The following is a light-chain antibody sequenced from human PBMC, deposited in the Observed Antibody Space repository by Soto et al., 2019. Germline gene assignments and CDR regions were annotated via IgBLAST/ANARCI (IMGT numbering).Light chain of an antibody. CDR3: SSYISGSIPFV. CDR1: SVDVGGYNF. J-gene: IGLJ1*01. Sequence: QSDLTQPAAVSGSPGQSMTISSTGASVDVGGYNFVSWYQLHPGKAPKLMIFDVSNRPSGVSDRFSGSKSGNTASLTISGLQAEDEADYYCSSYISGSIPFVFGTGTKVTGL. CDR2: DVS. V-gene: IGLV2-14*01.